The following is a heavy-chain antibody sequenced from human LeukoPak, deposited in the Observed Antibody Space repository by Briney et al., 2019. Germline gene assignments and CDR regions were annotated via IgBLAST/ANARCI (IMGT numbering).Heavy chain of an antibody. Sequence: SETLSLTCTVSGGSVSSGNYYWSWIRQPPGKGLEWIGYIFYSGSTKYNPSLKSRVTISVDTSKNQFSLKVSSVTAADTAVYYCAREIITAGYYYYYMDVCGKGTTVTVSS. CDR1: GGSVSSGNYY. V-gene: IGHV4-61*01. J-gene: IGHJ6*03. D-gene: IGHD6-25*01. CDR2: IFYSGST. CDR3: AREIITAGYYYYYMDV.